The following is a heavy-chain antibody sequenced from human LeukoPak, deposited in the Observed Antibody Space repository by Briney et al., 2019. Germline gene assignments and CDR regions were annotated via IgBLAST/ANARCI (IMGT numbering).Heavy chain of an antibody. Sequence: SETLSLTCAVSGGSISSNSYYWGWIRQPPGKGLEWIGSIYYSGSTYCNPSLKSRVTISVDTSKNQFSLKLSSVTAADTAVYYCARAIEVGAMTPFDYWGQGTLVTVSS. CDR1: GGSISSNSYY. CDR3: ARAIEVGAMTPFDY. D-gene: IGHD1-26*01. J-gene: IGHJ4*02. V-gene: IGHV4-39*01. CDR2: IYYSGST.